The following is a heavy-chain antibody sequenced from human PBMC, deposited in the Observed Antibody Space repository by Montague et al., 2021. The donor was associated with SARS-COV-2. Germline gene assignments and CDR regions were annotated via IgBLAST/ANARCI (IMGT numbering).Heavy chain of an antibody. CDR2: ISQSGST. CDR1: GGSFSNDY. J-gene: IGHJ4*02. V-gene: IGHV4-34*01. Sequence: SETLSLTCAVYGGSFSNDYCTWSCQRPGKGQEWSGEISQSGSTNYNPSLNSRVTISVDTSRNQFSLKLSSVTAADTAVYFCASGGIAARRYYFDYWGQGTLVTVSS. CDR3: ASGGIAARRYYFDY. D-gene: IGHD6-6*01.